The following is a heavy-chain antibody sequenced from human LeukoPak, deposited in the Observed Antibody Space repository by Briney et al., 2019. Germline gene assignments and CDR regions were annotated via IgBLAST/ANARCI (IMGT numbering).Heavy chain of an antibody. D-gene: IGHD3-9*01. Sequence: PGGSLRLSCAASGFTFSSYSMNWVRQAPGKGLEWVSSISSSSDYIYYADSVKGRFAISRDNAKNSLYLQMNSLRAEDTAVYYCARALHFDWSSAFWGQGTLVTVSS. CDR3: ARALHFDWSSAF. CDR1: GFTFSSYS. J-gene: IGHJ4*02. CDR2: ISSSSDYI. V-gene: IGHV3-21*01.